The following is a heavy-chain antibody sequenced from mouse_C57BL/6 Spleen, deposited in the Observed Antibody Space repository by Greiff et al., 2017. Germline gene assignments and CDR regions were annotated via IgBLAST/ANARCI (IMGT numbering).Heavy chain of an antibody. D-gene: IGHD4-1*01. CDR2: INPSNGGT. V-gene: IGHV1-53*01. J-gene: IGHJ3*01. CDR1: GYTFTSYW. Sequence: QVQLQQSGTELVKPGASVKLSCKASGYTFTSYWMHWVKQRPGQGLEWIGNINPSNGGTNYNEKFKSKATLTVDKSSSTAYMQLSSLTDEDAAVYYCARDELGGVCAYWGQGTLVTVAA. CDR3: ARDELGGVCAY.